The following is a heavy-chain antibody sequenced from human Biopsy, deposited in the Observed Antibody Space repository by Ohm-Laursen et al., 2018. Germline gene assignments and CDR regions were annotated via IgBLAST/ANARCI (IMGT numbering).Heavy chain of an antibody. V-gene: IGHV3-33*01. CDR2: IWFDETNK. CDR3: ARDVEGFYSYAMDV. D-gene: IGHD5-24*01. Sequence: SLRLSCAASGFTLNKHGMHWVRQAPGKGLEWVAVIWFDETNKHYADSVKGRFTISRDNAKSSLFLQMNSLRAEDTAVYYCARDVEGFYSYAMDVWGQGTTVTVSS. J-gene: IGHJ6*02. CDR1: GFTLNKHG.